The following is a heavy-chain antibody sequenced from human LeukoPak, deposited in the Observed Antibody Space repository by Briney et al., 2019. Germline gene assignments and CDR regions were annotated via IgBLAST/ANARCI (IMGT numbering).Heavy chain of an antibody. CDR2: ISYDGSNK. CDR1: GFTFSSYG. CDR3: AKGDVDTAMVRGY. V-gene: IGHV3-30*18. D-gene: IGHD5-18*01. Sequence: PGGSLRLSCAASGFTFSSYGMHWVRQAPGKGLEWVAVISYDGSNKYYADSVKGRFTISRDSSKNTLYLQMNSLRAEDTAVYYCAKGDVDTAMVRGYWGQGTLVTVSS. J-gene: IGHJ4*02.